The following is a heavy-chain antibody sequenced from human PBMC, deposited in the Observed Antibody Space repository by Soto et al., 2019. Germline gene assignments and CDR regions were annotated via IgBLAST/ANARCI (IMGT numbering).Heavy chain of an antibody. D-gene: IGHD1-26*01. CDR3: ARFLLYSGSYSKTTGAFDI. CDR2: INSDGSST. CDR1: GFTFSSYW. Sequence: EVQLVESGGGLVQPGGSLRLSCAASGFTFSSYWMHWVRQAPGKGLVWVSRINSDGSSTSYADSVKGRFTISRDNAKNTLYLQMNSLRAEDTAVYYCARFLLYSGSYSKTTGAFDIWGQGTMVTVSS. J-gene: IGHJ3*02. V-gene: IGHV3-74*01.